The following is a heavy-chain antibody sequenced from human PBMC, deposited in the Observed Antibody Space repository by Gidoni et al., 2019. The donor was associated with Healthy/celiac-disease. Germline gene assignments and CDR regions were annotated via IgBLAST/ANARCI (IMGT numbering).Heavy chain of an antibody. CDR2: INHSGST. J-gene: IGHJ4*02. D-gene: IGHD2-2*01. V-gene: IGHV4-34*01. Sequence: QVQLQQWGAGLLKPSETLSLTCAVYGGSFSGYYWSWIRQPPGKGLEWIGEINHSGSTNYNPSLKSRVTISVDTSKNQFSLKLSSVTAADTAVYYCARGGRPKGYCSSTSCYAYPSSGGSRNFDYWGQGTLVTVSS. CDR1: GGSFSGYY. CDR3: ARGGRPKGYCSSTSCYAYPSSGGSRNFDY.